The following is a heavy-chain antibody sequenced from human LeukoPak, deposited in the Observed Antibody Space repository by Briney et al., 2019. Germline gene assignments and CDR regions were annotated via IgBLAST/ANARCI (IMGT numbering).Heavy chain of an antibody. V-gene: IGHV4-30-4*01. CDR2: IYYSGST. CDR3: ARFTIFGVVIQFVDAFDI. Sequence: PSQTLSLTCTVSGGSISSGDYYWSWIRQPPGKGLEWIGYIYYSGSTYYNPSLKSRVTISVDTSKNQFSLKLSSVTAADTAVYYCARFTIFGVVIQFVDAFDIWGQGTMVTVSS. J-gene: IGHJ3*02. D-gene: IGHD3-3*01. CDR1: GGSISSGDYY.